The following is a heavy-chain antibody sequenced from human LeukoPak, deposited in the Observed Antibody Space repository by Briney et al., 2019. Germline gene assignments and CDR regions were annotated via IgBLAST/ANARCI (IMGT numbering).Heavy chain of an antibody. CDR1: GYTFTSYG. J-gene: IGHJ4*02. V-gene: IGHV1-18*01. CDR2: ISAYNGNT. CDR3: ARGASYYYDSSGYNY. Sequence: ASVKVSCKASGYTFTSYGISWVRQAPGQGLEWMGWISAYNGNTNYAQKLQGRVTMTTDTSTSTAYMELRSLRSEDTAVYYCARGASYYYDSSGYNYWGQGTLVTVSS. D-gene: IGHD3-22*01.